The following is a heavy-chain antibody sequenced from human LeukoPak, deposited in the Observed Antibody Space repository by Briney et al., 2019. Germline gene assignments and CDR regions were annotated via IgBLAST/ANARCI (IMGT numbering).Heavy chain of an antibody. V-gene: IGHV1-69*13. CDR2: IIPIFGTA. CDR3: AILGVAAAGRHNWFDP. J-gene: IGHJ5*02. Sequence: SVKVSCKASGGTFSSYAISWVRQAPGQGLEWMGGIIPIFGTASYAQKFQGRVTITADESTSTAYMELSSLRSEDTAVYYCAILGVAAAGRHNWFDPWGQGTLVTVSS. D-gene: IGHD6-13*01. CDR1: GGTFSSYA.